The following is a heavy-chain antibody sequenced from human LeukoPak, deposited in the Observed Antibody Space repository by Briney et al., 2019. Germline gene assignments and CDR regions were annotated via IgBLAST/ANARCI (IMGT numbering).Heavy chain of an antibody. CDR2: ISGRGGST. V-gene: IGHV3-23*01. Sequence: GGSLRLSCAASGITFSTSAMSWVRQAPGKGLEWVSAISGRGGSTYYADSVKGRFTISRDNSKSTLHLQMNSLRVDDTAVYYCAKLLRGTVVPFYDYWGQGTLVTVSS. CDR3: AKLLRGTVVPFYDY. J-gene: IGHJ4*02. CDR1: GITFSTSA. D-gene: IGHD3-10*01.